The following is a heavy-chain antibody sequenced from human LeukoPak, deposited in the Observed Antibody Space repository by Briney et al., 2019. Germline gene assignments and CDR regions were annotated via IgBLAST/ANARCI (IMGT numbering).Heavy chain of an antibody. CDR2: INPSGGST. D-gene: IGHD6-6*01. Sequence: ASVKVSCKASGYTFTSYDINWVRQATGQGLEWMGIINPSGGSTSYAQKFQGRVTITADKSTSTAYMELSSLRSEDTAVYYCARANGDGSSANYYYYYMDVWGKGTTVTVSS. V-gene: IGHV1-46*01. J-gene: IGHJ6*03. CDR1: GYTFTSYD. CDR3: ARANGDGSSANYYYYYMDV.